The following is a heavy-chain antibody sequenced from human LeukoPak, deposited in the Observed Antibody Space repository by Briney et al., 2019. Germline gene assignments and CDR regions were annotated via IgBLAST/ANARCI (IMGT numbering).Heavy chain of an antibody. V-gene: IGHV1-69*05. Sequence: SVKVSCTASGGTFSSYAISWVRQAPGQGLEWMGGIIPIFGTANYAQKFQGRVTITTDESTSTAYMELSSLRSEDTAVYYCARSKSGGYSRYFDYWGQGTLVTVSS. J-gene: IGHJ4*02. CDR2: IIPIFGTA. CDR3: ARSKSGGYSRYFDY. D-gene: IGHD3-22*01. CDR1: GGTFSSYA.